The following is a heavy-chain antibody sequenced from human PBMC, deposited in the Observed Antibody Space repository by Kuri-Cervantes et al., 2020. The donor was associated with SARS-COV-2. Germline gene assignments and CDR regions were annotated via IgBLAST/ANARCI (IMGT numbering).Heavy chain of an antibody. Sequence: SVKVSCKASGGTFSSYAISWVRQAPGQGLEWMGGIIPIFGTANYAQKFQGRVTITADESTSTADMELSSLRSEDTAVYYCARGYSSGLRPYDAFDIWGQGTMVTVSS. CDR2: IIPIFGTA. J-gene: IGHJ3*02. CDR1: GGTFSSYA. D-gene: IGHD6-19*01. CDR3: ARGYSSGLRPYDAFDI. V-gene: IGHV1-69*13.